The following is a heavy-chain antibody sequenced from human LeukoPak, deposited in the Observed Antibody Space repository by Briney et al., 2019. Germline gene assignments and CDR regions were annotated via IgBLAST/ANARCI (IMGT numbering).Heavy chain of an antibody. Sequence: GGSLRLSCAASGFIFSSSGMHWVRQAPGKGLEWVGVISYDGSNKFYADSVKGRFTISRDNSKNTLYLQMNSLRAEDTAVYYCARTSDGYWGQGTLVTVSS. V-gene: IGHV3-30*03. J-gene: IGHJ4*02. CDR3: ARTSDGY. CDR1: GFIFSSSG. CDR2: ISYDGSNK. D-gene: IGHD3-10*01.